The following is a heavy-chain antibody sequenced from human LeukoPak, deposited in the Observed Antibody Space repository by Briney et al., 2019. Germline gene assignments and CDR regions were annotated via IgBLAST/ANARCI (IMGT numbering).Heavy chain of an antibody. Sequence: SETLYLTCTVSGGAISSSSCYWGWIRQPPGKGLEWIGNIYYSGGTYYNPSLKSRVTISADTSKNQFSLRLNSVTAADTAVYYCARSGLRDRRYSSSRYWGQGTLVTVSS. CDR1: GGAISSSSCY. V-gene: IGHV4-39*01. CDR3: ARSGLRDRRYSSSRY. CDR2: IYYSGGT. J-gene: IGHJ4*02. D-gene: IGHD6-6*01.